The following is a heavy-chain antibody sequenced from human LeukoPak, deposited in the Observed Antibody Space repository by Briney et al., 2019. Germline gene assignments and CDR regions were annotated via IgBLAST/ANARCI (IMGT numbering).Heavy chain of an antibody. Sequence: ASVKVSCKVSGYTLTELSMHWVRQAPGKGLEWMGGFDPEDGETIYAQKFQGRVTMTEDTSTDTAYMELSSLRSEDTAVYYCPTSGSSDYYYGMDVWGQGTTVTVSS. V-gene: IGHV1-24*01. D-gene: IGHD3-10*01. CDR3: PTSGSSDYYYGMDV. CDR1: GYTLTELS. J-gene: IGHJ6*02. CDR2: FDPEDGET.